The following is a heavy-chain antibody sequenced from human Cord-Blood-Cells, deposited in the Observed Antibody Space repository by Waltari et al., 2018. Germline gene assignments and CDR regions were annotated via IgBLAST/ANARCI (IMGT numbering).Heavy chain of an antibody. CDR3: ARAPYSSSLDAFDI. J-gene: IGHJ3*02. V-gene: IGHV1-2*04. D-gene: IGHD6-6*01. CDR1: GYTFTGYY. Sequence: QVQLVQSGAEVKTPGASVKVSCKASGYTFTGYYMPWVRQAPGQVLEWMGWINPNSGGTNYAQKFQGWVTMTRDTSISTAYMELSRLRSDDTAVYYCARAPYSSSLDAFDIWGQGTMVTVSS. CDR2: INPNSGGT.